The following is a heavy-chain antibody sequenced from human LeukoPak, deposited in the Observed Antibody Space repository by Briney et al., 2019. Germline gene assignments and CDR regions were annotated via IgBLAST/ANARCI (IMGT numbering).Heavy chain of an antibody. CDR1: GFTFSGYA. CDR3: AKEIAAGGTPSFDY. D-gene: IGHD6-13*01. Sequence: PGGSLRLSCAAPGFTFSGYAMSWVRQALGKGLEWGSGISDSGGIYYVESVKGRFTISRDNSKNMLHLEMNSLKVEDTAIYYCAKEIAAGGTPSFDYWGQGILVSVSS. V-gene: IGHV3-23*01. CDR2: ISDSGGI. J-gene: IGHJ4*02.